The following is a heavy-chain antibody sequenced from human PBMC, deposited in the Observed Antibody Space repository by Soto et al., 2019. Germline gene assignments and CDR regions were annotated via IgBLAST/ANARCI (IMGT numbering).Heavy chain of an antibody. Sequence: QVQLVQSGAEVKKPGSSVKVSCKASGGTFSSYAISWVRQAPGQGLEWMGGIIPIFGTANYAQKFQGRVTITADEATSTAYMERSSLRSEDTAVYYCARDPRYYFWSGYYRGGWFDPWGQGTLVTVSS. CDR1: GGTFSSYA. CDR3: ARDPRYYFWSGYYRGGWFDP. V-gene: IGHV1-69*01. J-gene: IGHJ5*02. D-gene: IGHD3-3*01. CDR2: IIPIFGTA.